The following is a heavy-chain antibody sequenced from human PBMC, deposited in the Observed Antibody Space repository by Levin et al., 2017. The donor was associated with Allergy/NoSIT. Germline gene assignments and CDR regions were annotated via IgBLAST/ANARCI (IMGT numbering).Heavy chain of an antibody. J-gene: IGHJ3*02. D-gene: IGHD5-24*01. CDR2: MNPNSGNT. CDR3: ARVHPGVATIKRIRASGVRAAFDI. CDR1: GYTFTSYD. Sequence: GESLKISCKASGYTFTSYDINWVRQATGQGLEWMGWMNPNSGNTGYAQKFQGRVTMTRNTSISTAYMELSSLRSEDTAVYYCARVHPGVATIKRIRASGVRAAFDIWGQGTMVTVSS. V-gene: IGHV1-8*01.